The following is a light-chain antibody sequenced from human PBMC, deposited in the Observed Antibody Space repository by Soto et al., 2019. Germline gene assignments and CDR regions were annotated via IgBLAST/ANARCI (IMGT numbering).Light chain of an antibody. CDR3: SSYTSSRSHV. V-gene: IGLV2-14*01. Sequence: QSVLTQPASVSGSPGQSITISCTGTSSDVGGYNYVSWYQQHPGKAPKLMIYDVSNRPSGVSIRFSGFKSGNTASLTISGLQAEDEADYYCSSYTSSRSHVFGTGTKVTVL. CDR2: DVS. J-gene: IGLJ1*01. CDR1: SSDVGGYNY.